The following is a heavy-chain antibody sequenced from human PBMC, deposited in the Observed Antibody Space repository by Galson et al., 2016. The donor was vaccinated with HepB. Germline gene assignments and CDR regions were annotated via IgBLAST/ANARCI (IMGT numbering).Heavy chain of an antibody. Sequence: SLRLSCAASGLTFSSYGMHWVRQAPGKGLEWVAVISYDGTEKDYTYSVKGRFTISRDNSKSTLYLQMSSLRGEDTAVYYCARGLGIWYFDLWGPGTLVTASS. CDR1: GLTFSSYG. CDR2: ISYDGTEK. CDR3: ARGLGIWYFDL. D-gene: IGHD7-27*01. J-gene: IGHJ2*01. V-gene: IGHV3-33*05.